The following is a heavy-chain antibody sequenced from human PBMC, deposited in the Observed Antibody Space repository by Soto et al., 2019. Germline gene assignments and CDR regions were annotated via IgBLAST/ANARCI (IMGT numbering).Heavy chain of an antibody. D-gene: IGHD4-17*01. Sequence: QVQMMQSGAEVKEPGASVKVSCKASGYTFTASGISWVRQAPGQGLEWMGWTSIYNGHTEYSPKFLGRVVMTTDTSADTAYLELKSLRPDDAALYYCARWDDYGASDQYHFDQWGQGTLVTVSS. V-gene: IGHV1-18*01. CDR2: TSIYNGHT. J-gene: IGHJ4*02. CDR3: ARWDDYGASDQYHFDQ. CDR1: GYTFTASG.